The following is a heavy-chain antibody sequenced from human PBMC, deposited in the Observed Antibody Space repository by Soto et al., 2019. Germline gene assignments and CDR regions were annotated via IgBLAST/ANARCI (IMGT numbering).Heavy chain of an antibody. CDR1: GGSITNYY. V-gene: IGHV4-59*08. CDR3: ARHGFGSLHGLVDV. CDR2: IKYNGDY. Sequence: QVQLQESGPGLVKPSETLSLTCTVSGGSITNYYCSWFRQPPGKGLEWIGYIKYNGDYAYNLSLKRRVTMSMDTSKTQFSLMLESVTATDTAVYYCARHGFGSLHGLVDVWGQGTTVIVSS. J-gene: IGHJ6*02. D-gene: IGHD3-10*01.